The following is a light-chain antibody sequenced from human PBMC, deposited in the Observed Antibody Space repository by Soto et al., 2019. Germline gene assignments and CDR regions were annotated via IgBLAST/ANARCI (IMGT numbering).Light chain of an antibody. V-gene: IGLV2-11*01. CDR1: SSDVGGYNF. J-gene: IGLJ3*02. CDR2: DVT. CDR3: CSYAGSNNLV. Sequence: QSALTQSRSVSGSPGQSVTISCTGTSSDVGGYNFVSWYQQYPGKAPKLIIYDVTKRPSGVPDRFSGSKSGNTASLTISGLQTDDEADYYCCSYAGSNNLVFAGGTKLTVL.